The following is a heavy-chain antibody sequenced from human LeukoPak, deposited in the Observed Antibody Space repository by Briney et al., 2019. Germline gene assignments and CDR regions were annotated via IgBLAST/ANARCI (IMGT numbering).Heavy chain of an antibody. CDR2: INQDGSEK. CDR3: TRDVREAYDI. CDR1: GFRFGGFW. Sequence: GGSLRLSCEASGFRFGGFWMNWVRQAPGKGPERVANINQDGSEKLYVDSVKGRFTISRVNAKNSLYLQMNSLRVEDTAVYYCTRDVREAYDIWGHGTMVTVSS. D-gene: IGHD3-16*01. V-gene: IGHV3-7*01. J-gene: IGHJ3*02.